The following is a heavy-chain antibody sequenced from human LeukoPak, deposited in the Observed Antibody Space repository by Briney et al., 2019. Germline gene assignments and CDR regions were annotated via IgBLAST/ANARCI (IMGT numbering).Heavy chain of an antibody. CDR2: IIPIVGTA. Sequence: GASVKVSCKASGGTFSSYAISWVRQAPGQGLEWMGGIIPIVGTANYAQEFQGRVTITTDESTSTAYMELSSLRSEDTAVYYCANYYYDSSGYSNWGQGTLVTVSS. CDR3: ANYYYDSSGYSN. D-gene: IGHD3-22*01. J-gene: IGHJ4*02. CDR1: GGTFSSYA. V-gene: IGHV1-69*05.